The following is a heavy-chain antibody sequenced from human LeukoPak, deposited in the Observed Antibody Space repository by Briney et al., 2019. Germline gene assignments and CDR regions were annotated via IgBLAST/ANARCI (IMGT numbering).Heavy chain of an antibody. V-gene: IGHV3-21*01. J-gene: IGHJ4*02. Sequence: GGSLRLSCAASGFTFNSYSMNWVRQTPGKGLEWVSSISSSSGYINYADSVKGRFTVSRDNAKTSLYLQMNNLRAEDSALYYCARDSAISSAGSDYWGQGALVTVSS. CDR3: ARDSAISSAGSDY. D-gene: IGHD6-19*01. CDR1: GFTFNSYS. CDR2: ISSSSGYI.